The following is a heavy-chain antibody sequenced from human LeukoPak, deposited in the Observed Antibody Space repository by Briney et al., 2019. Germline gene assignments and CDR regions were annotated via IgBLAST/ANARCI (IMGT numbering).Heavy chain of an antibody. J-gene: IGHJ2*01. Sequence: SETLSLTCTVSGGSISSGDYYWSWIRQPPGQGLEWIGYIYYSGSTYYNPSLKSRVTISVDTSKNQFSLKLSSVTAADTAVYYCARQTKTYCSSTSCDFPYWYFDLWGRGTLVTVSS. D-gene: IGHD2-2*01. V-gene: IGHV4-30-4*01. CDR1: GGSISSGDYY. CDR2: IYYSGST. CDR3: ARQTKTYCSSTSCDFPYWYFDL.